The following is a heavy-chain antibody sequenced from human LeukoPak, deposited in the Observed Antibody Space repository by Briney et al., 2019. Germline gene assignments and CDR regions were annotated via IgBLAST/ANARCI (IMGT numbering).Heavy chain of an antibody. J-gene: IGHJ6*03. CDR3: ARVPDTTPYYYYMDV. D-gene: IGHD5-18*01. Sequence: PSETLSLTCTVSGGSISSYYWSWIRQPPGKGLEWIGYIYYSGSTNYNPSLKSRVTISVDTSKNQFSLKLSSVTAADTAVYYCARVPDTTPYYYYMDVWGKWTTVTVSS. CDR2: IYYSGST. CDR1: GGSISSYY. V-gene: IGHV4-59*01.